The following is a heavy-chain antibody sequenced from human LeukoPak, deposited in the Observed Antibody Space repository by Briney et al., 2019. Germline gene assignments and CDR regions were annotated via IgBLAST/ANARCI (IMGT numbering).Heavy chain of an antibody. V-gene: IGHV4-31*03. J-gene: IGHJ5*02. CDR3: AREGRYDFWSGSPPGWFDP. Sequence: PSQTLSLTCTVSGGSNSSGGYYWSWIRQHPGKGLEWIGYIYYSGSTYYNPSLKSRVTIPVDTSKNQFSLKLSSVTAADTAVYYCAREGRYDFWSGSPPGWFDPWGQGTLVTVSS. CDR1: GGSNSSGGYY. CDR2: IYYSGST. D-gene: IGHD3-3*01.